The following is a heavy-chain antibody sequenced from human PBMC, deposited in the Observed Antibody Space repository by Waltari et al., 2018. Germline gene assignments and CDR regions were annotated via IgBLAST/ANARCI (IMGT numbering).Heavy chain of an antibody. J-gene: IGHJ6*02. V-gene: IGHV4-34*01. D-gene: IGHD2-2*01. CDR1: GGSFSGYY. CDR3: ARVCSSASCPYYYGMDV. Sequence: QVQLQQWGAGLLNASETLSLTCAVYGGSFSGYYWSWIRQPPGKGLEWIGEINHSGSTNYNPALKIRVTISKDTSKSQFSLELNSVTAADTALYYCARVCSSASCPYYYGMDVWGQGTTVTVSS. CDR2: INHSGST.